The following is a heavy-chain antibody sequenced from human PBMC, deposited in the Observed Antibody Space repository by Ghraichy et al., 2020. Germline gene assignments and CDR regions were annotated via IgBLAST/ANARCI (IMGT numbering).Heavy chain of an antibody. CDR3: ARWYYYYYYMDV. CDR1: GGSVSSGSYY. J-gene: IGHJ6*03. Sequence: SQTLSLTCTVSGGSVSSGSYYWSWIRQPPGKGLEWIGYIYYSGNTDYSPSLKSRVTISVDTSKNQFSLKLSSVTAADTAVYYCARWYYYYYYMDVWGKGTTVTVSS. V-gene: IGHV4-61*01. CDR2: IYYSGNT.